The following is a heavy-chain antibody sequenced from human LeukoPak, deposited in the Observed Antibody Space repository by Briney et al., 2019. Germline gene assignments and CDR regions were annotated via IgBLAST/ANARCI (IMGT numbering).Heavy chain of an antibody. CDR3: SRRLTQVGRFDP. Sequence: SQTLSLTCAISGDSVSSNSVTWNWIRQSPSRGPEWLGRTYYRSTWYNDYAVSVRGRITVNPDTSKNQFSLHLNSVTPEDTAVYFCSRRLTQVGRFDPWGQGNLGTVSS. CDR1: GDSVSSNSVT. V-gene: IGHV6-1*01. D-gene: IGHD2-15*01. CDR2: TYYRSTWYN. J-gene: IGHJ5*02.